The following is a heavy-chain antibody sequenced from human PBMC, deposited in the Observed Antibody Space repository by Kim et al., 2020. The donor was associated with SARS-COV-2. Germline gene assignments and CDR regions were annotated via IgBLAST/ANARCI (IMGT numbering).Heavy chain of an antibody. CDR1: GGSISSYY. CDR3: SRTDAQRWLQYADYYYYR. J-gene: IGHJ6*03. D-gene: IGHD4-4*01. Sequence: SETLSLTCTVSGGSISSYYWSWSRQPPGKGLEWIGFSYYSWSTNYNPSLKIRVTISVDTSKNQYSLTLNSLTAADTDVYYCSRTDAQRWLQYADYYYYR. V-gene: IGHV4-59*08. CDR2: SYYSWST.